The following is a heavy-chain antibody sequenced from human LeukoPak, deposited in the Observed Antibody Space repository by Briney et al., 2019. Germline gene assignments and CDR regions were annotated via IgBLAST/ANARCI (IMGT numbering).Heavy chain of an antibody. D-gene: IGHD3/OR15-3a*01. CDR1: GGSFSGYY. CDR3: ARGLKYDYWWFDP. Sequence: SETLSLTCAVYGGSFSGYYWSWIRQPPGKGLEWIGEINHSGSTNYNPSLKSRVTISVDTSENQFSLKLSSVTAADTAVYYCARGLKYDYWWFDPWGQGTLVTVSS. V-gene: IGHV4-34*01. J-gene: IGHJ5*02. CDR2: INHSGST.